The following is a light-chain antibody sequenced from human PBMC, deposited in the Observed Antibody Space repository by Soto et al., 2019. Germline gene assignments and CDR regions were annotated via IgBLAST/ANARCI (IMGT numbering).Light chain of an antibody. CDR2: KAS. CDR1: QSVSSY. J-gene: IGKJ4*01. CDR3: QQRSNCPLT. Sequence: EIVLTQSPATLSLSPGEKAPLSCRASQSVSSYLACYQQNPGQAPRLLIYKASNRATGSPARFSGSGSGTDFTLTISSLEPEDFAVYYCQQRSNCPLTFGGGTKVEIK. V-gene: IGKV3-11*01.